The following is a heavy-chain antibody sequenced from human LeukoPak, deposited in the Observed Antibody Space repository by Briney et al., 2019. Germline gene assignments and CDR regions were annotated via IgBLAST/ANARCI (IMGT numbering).Heavy chain of an antibody. CDR2: IFPADSDT. CDR1: GYKFTSYW. V-gene: IGHV5-51*01. J-gene: IGHJ4*02. CDR3: ARRAGQQPPDY. D-gene: IGHD3-10*01. Sequence: GESLKISRKGSGYKFTSYWIGWVRQMPGKGLEWMGIIFPADSDTRYSPSFQGQVTISADKSISTAYLQWTSLKASDTAMYYCARRAGQQPPDYWGQGTLVTVSS.